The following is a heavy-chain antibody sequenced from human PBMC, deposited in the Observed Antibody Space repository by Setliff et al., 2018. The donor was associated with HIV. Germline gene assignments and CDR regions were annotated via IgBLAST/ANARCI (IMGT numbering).Heavy chain of an antibody. CDR3: ARDPYSTDYYYYMDV. V-gene: IGHV1-2*02. D-gene: IGHD4-4*01. Sequence: ASVKVSCKASGYTFTGYYMHWVRQAPGQGLEWMGWINPNSGGTNYAQKFQGRVTMTRDTSISTAYMELSRLRSDDTAVYYCARDPYSTDYYYYMDVWGKGTTVTVSS. CDR2: INPNSGGT. J-gene: IGHJ6*03. CDR1: GYTFTGYY.